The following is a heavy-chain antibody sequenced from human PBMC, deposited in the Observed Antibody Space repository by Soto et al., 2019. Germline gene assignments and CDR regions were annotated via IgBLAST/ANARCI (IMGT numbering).Heavy chain of an antibody. CDR1: GGTFTNYA. V-gene: IGHV1-69*12. Sequence: QVQLVQSGAEVKKPGSSLKVSCKAPGGTFTNYAFSWVRQAPGQGPEWMGGIIPIFGTPDYAQKFQGRVIITADESTRTVPMELNSLRSDDTAVYYCARERSVGYCITTTCPKPFYYYAMDVWGQGTTVTVSS. CDR2: IIPIFGTP. J-gene: IGHJ6*02. CDR3: ARERSVGYCITTTCPKPFYYYAMDV. D-gene: IGHD2-2*01.